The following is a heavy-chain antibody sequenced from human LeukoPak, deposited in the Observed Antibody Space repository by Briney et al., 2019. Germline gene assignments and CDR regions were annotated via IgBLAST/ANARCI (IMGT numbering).Heavy chain of an antibody. D-gene: IGHD3-22*01. CDR3: ARVRIDNYDGSGYYYDAFDI. CDR2: ISSSGSTI. Sequence: GGSLRLSCAASGFTFSSYEMDWVRQAPGKGLEWVSYISSSGSTIYYADSVKGRFTISRDNAKNSLYLQMNSLRDEDTAVYYCARVRIDNYDGSGYYYDAFDIWGQGTMVAVSS. J-gene: IGHJ3*02. CDR1: GFTFSSYE. V-gene: IGHV3-48*03.